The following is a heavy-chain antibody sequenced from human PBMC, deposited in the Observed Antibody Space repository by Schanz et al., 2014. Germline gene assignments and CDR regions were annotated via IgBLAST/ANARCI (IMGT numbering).Heavy chain of an antibody. CDR1: GYTFTSYG. J-gene: IGHJ6*02. D-gene: IGHD4-4*01. CDR3: ASALTTWGGMDV. CDR2: ISDYNADT. Sequence: QVQLVQSGAEVKKPGASVKVSCKASGYTFTSYGISWVRQAPGQGPEWMGWISDYNADTKYAQKFQGRVTMTRDTSTSTVYMELSSLRSEDTAVYYCASALTTWGGMDVWGQGTTVTVSS. V-gene: IGHV1-18*04.